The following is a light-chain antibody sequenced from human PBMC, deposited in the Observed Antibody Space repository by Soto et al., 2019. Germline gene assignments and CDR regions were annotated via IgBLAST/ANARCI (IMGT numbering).Light chain of an antibody. V-gene: IGKV3-20*01. CDR3: QQYGSSPLT. CDR2: GAS. CDR1: QSVSSSY. J-gene: IGKJ4*01. Sequence: EIVLTQSPGTLSLSPGERATLSCRASQSVSSSYLAWYQQKPGQAPRLLIYGASSRATGIPDRFSGSGYGTDFTLNISRLEPEDFAVYYCQQYGSSPLTFGGGTKVDIK.